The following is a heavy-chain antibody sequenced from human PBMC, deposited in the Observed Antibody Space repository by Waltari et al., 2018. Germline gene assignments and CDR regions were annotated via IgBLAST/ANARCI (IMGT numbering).Heavy chain of an antibody. CDR2: IYTSGST. Sequence: QVQLQESGPGLVKPSQTLSLTCTVSGGSISSGSYYWSWIRQTAGKGLEWIGRIYTSGSTTYNPSLKSRVTISVDTSKNQFSLKLSSVTAADTAVYYCARGDDIVVVGIDYWGQGTLVTVSS. CDR3: ARGDDIVVVGIDY. CDR1: GGSISSGSYY. D-gene: IGHD2-15*01. J-gene: IGHJ4*02. V-gene: IGHV4-61*02.